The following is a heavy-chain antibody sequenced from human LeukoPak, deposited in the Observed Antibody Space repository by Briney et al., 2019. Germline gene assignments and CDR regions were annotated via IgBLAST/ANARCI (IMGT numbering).Heavy chain of an antibody. CDR3: ASMVATGGDYYYYYMDV. J-gene: IGHJ6*03. CDR1: GGTFSSYA. Sequence: SVKVSCKASGGTFSSYAISWVRQAPGQGLEWMGGIIPIFGTANYAQKFQGRVTITADESTSTAYMELSSLRSEDTAVYYCASMVATGGDYYYYYMDVWGKGTTVTVSS. D-gene: IGHD5-12*01. V-gene: IGHV1-69*13. CDR2: IIPIFGTA.